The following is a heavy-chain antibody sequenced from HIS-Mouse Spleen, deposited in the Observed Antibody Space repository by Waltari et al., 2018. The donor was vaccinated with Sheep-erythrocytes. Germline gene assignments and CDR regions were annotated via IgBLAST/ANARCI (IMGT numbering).Heavy chain of an antibody. CDR1: GFTFSSYS. D-gene: IGHD5-12*01. CDR2: ISSSSSYM. CDR3: ARAGYSGEYYFDY. J-gene: IGHJ4*02. Sequence: EVQLVESGGGLVKPGGSLRLSCAASGFTFSSYSMNWVRQAQGKGLECVSSISSSSSYMYQADSVKVRFTIFRDNAKNSLYLQMNSLRAEDTAVYYCARAGYSGEYYFDYWGQGTLVTVSS. V-gene: IGHV3-21*01.